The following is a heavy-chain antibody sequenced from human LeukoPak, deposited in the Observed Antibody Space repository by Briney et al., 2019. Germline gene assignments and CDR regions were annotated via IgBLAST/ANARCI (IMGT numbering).Heavy chain of an antibody. CDR2: MYYSGST. Sequence: PSETLSLTCTVSGGSISSGDYYWSWIRQPPGKGLEWIEYMYYSGSTYYNPSLKSRVTISVDTSKNQFSLKLSSVTAADTAVYHCARGSIAARPFDYWGQGTLVTVSS. CDR1: GGSISSGDYY. D-gene: IGHD6-6*01. J-gene: IGHJ4*02. CDR3: ARGSIAARPFDY. V-gene: IGHV4-30-4*08.